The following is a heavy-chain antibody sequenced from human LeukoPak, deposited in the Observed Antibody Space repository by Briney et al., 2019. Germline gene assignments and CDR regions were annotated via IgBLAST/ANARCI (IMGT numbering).Heavy chain of an antibody. J-gene: IGHJ5*02. CDR2: IDYAGNT. Sequence: SETLSLTCTVSGGTIDTYTWSWIRQPPGKGLEWIGYIDYAGNTNYNPSLKSRVSMSVDTSKNQFSLKLSSVTAADTAVYYCAREYCSSTSCPIGGFDPWGQGTLVTVSS. CDR3: AREYCSSTSCPIGGFDP. CDR1: GGTIDTYT. V-gene: IGHV4-59*01. D-gene: IGHD2-2*01.